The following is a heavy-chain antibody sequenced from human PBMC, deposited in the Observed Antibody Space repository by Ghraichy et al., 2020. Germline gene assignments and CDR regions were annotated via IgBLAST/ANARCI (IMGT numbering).Heavy chain of an antibody. V-gene: IGHV3-48*02. J-gene: IGHJ5*02. CDR2: ISSSSDKI. Sequence: GGSLRLSCVGSGFTFSSYSMNWVRQAPGKGLEWISYISSSSDKIDYADSLEGRFTISRDNAKNSLYLQMNSLRDEDTAVYYCARTIRVANSVKFDPWGQGTLVTVSS. D-gene: IGHD5-12*01. CDR3: ARTIRVANSVKFDP. CDR1: GFTFSSYS.